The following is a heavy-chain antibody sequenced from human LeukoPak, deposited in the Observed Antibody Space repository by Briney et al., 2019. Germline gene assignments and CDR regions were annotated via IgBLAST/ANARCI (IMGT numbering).Heavy chain of an antibody. V-gene: IGHV4-34*01. D-gene: IGHD1-26*01. CDR2: INHSGST. J-gene: IGHJ2*01. CDR3: ARVCRSGSYRSRYFDL. CDR1: GGSFSGYY. Sequence: PSETLSLTCAVYGGSFSGYYWSWIRQPPGKGLEWIGEINHSGSTNYNPSLKSRVTISVDTSKNQFSLKLSSVTAADTAVYYCARVCRSGSYRSRYFDLWGRGTLVTVSS.